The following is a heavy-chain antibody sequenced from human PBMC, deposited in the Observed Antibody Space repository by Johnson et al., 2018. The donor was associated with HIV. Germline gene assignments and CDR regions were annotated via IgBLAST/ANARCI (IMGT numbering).Heavy chain of an antibody. J-gene: IGHJ3*02. Sequence: VQLLESGGGVVQPGRSLRLSCAASGFTFSSHAMHWVRQAPGKGLEWVSVIYSGGSTYYADSVKGRFTISRDNSKNTLYLQMNSLRAEDTAVYYCARDGGEWLLSTAFDIWGQGTMVTVSS. D-gene: IGHD3-3*01. CDR2: IYSGGST. CDR1: GFTFSSHA. V-gene: IGHV3-NL1*01. CDR3: ARDGGEWLLSTAFDI.